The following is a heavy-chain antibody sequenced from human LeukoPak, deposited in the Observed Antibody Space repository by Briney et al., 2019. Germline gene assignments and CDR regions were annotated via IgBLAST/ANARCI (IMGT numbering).Heavy chain of an antibody. CDR1: GGTFSSYA. V-gene: IGHV1-69*13. CDR2: IIPIFGTA. J-gene: IGHJ4*02. D-gene: IGHD4-11*01. Sequence: GASVKVSCKASGGTFSSYAISWVRQAPGQGLEWMGGIIPIFGTANYAQKFQGRVTITADESTSTAYMELSSLRSEDTAVYYCASSMTTVTTGENWNDGAFGYWGQGTLVTVSS. CDR3: ASSMTTVTTGENWNDGAFGY.